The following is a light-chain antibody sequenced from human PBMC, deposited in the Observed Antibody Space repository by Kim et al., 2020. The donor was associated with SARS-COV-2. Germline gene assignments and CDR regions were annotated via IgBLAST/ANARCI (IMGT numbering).Light chain of an antibody. CDR1: QGISSY. CDR2: AAS. J-gene: IGKJ3*01. Sequence: STGDRVTITCRASQGISSYLAWYQQKPGKAPKLLIYAASTLQSGVPSRFSGSGSGTDFTLTISCLQSEDFATYYCQQYYSYPPFTFGPGTKVDIK. CDR3: QQYYSYPPFT. V-gene: IGKV1-8*01.